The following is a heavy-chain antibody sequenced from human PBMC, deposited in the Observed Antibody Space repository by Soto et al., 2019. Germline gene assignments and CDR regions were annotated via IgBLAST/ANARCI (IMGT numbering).Heavy chain of an antibody. V-gene: IGHV4-4*02. J-gene: IGHJ6*02. D-gene: IGHD1-26*01. CDR1: GCSISSSNW. Sequence: PSETLSLTCAVSGCSISSSNWWSWVRQPPGKGLEWIGEIYHSGSTNYNPSLKSRVTISVDKSKNQFSLKLSSVTAADTAVYYCVASDILTRRESGSYRTTGDYYYGMDVWGQGTTVTVSS. CDR2: IYHSGST. CDR3: VASDILTRRESGSYRTTGDYYYGMDV.